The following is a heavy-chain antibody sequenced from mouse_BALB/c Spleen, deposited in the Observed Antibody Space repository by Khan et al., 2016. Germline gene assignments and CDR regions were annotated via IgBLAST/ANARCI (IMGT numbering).Heavy chain of an antibody. V-gene: IGHV3-2*02. J-gene: IGHJ3*01. CDR1: GYSITSDYA. CDR2: ISYSGST. CDR3: ARRAPANWFAY. Sequence: EVQLQESGPGLVKPSQSLSLTCTVTGYSITSDYAWNWIRQFPGNKLEWMGYISYSGSTSYNPSLKSRISITRDTYKNTFFLQLNSVTTEDTATYYFARRAPANWFAYWGHWTLVTVSA. D-gene: IGHD3-1*01.